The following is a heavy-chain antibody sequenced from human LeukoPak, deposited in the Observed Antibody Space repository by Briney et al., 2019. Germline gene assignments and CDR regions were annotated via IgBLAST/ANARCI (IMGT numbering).Heavy chain of an antibody. CDR2: INSRSSSI. J-gene: IGHJ4*02. D-gene: IGHD6-19*01. Sequence: PGGSLRLSCAASGFTFSSYSMNWVRQAPGKGLEWVSYINSRSSSIDYAGSVKGRFTISRDNAKNSLYLQINSLRAEDTAVYYCARGGYSSGWYITPYLTFDYWGQGTLVTVSS. V-gene: IGHV3-48*01. CDR1: GFTFSSYS. CDR3: ARGGYSSGWYITPYLTFDY.